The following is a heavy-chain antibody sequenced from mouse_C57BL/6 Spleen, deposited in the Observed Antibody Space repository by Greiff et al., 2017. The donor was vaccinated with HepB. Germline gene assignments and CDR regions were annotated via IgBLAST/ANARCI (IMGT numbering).Heavy chain of an antibody. CDR1: GYAFSSSW. J-gene: IGHJ3*01. V-gene: IGHV1-82*01. CDR3: ASLYYYGSSVAWFAY. D-gene: IGHD1-1*01. CDR2: IYPGDGDT. Sequence: VKLMESGPELVKPGASVKISCKASGYAFSSSWMNWVKQRPGKGLEWIGRIYPGDGDTNYNGKFKGKATLTADKSSSTAYMQLSSLTSEASAVYFCASLYYYGSSVAWFAYWGQGTLVTVSA.